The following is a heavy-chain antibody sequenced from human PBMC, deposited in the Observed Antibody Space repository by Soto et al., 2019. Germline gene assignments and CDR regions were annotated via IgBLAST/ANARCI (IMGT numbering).Heavy chain of an antibody. Sequence: ASVKVSCKASGYTFTSYGISWVRQAPGQGLEWMGWISAYNGNTNYAQKFQGRVTMTRDTSISTAYMELSRLRSDDTAVYYCARGKTVTGTMNDGMDVWGQGTTVTVS. CDR2: ISAYNGNT. CDR1: GYTFTSYG. D-gene: IGHD1-20*01. V-gene: IGHV1-18*01. J-gene: IGHJ6*02. CDR3: ARGKTVTGTMNDGMDV.